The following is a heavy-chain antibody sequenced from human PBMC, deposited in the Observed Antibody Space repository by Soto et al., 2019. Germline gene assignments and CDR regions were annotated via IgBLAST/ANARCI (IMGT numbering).Heavy chain of an antibody. CDR1: GGTIRGYD. D-gene: IGHD3-16*01. V-gene: IGHV4-34*01. CDR2: INHSGGT. Sequence: HSETIAITCALYGGTIRGYDGGWIRKTPGKGLEWIGEINHSGGTNYNPSLKIRVSLSVDTSKNQFSLRLSAVTAADTAVYYCARGRTNPLATLIKGGRYFRHWGPGPLVSV. CDR3: ARGRTNPLATLIKGGRYFRH. J-gene: IGHJ1*01.